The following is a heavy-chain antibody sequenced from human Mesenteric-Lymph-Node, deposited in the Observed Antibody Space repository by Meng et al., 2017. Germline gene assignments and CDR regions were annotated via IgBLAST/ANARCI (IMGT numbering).Heavy chain of an antibody. CDR2: ISWNSGSI. D-gene: IGHD6-19*01. V-gene: IGHV3-9*01. J-gene: IGHJ4*02. CDR3: AKGRYSSGWIVDYFDY. Sequence: SLKISCAASGFTFDDYAMHWVRQAPGKGLEWVSGISWNSGSIGYADSVKGRFTISRDNAKNSLYLQMNSLGAEDTALYYCAKGRYSSGWIVDYFDYWGQGTLVTVSS. CDR1: GFTFDDYA.